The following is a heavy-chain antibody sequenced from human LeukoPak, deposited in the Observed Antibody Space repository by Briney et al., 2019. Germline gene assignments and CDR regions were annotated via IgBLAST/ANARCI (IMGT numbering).Heavy chain of an antibody. CDR3: ARSPTRLYYYYGMDV. CDR1: GGTFSSYA. J-gene: IGHJ6*02. Sequence: VASVKVSCKASGGTFSSYAISWVRQAPGQGLEWMGGIIPIFGTANYAQKFQGRVTITADESTSTAYMELSSLRSEDTAVYYCARSPTRLYYYYGMDVWGQGTTVTVSS. CDR2: IIPIFGTA. V-gene: IGHV1-69*13.